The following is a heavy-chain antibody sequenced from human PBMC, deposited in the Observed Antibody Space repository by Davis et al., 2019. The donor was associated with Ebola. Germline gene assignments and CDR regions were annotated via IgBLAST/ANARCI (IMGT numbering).Heavy chain of an antibody. CDR2: IKQDGSEK. V-gene: IGHV3-7*03. D-gene: IGHD3-16*01. Sequence: PGGSLRLSCAASGFTFSTYWMSWVRQAPGHGLEWVSNIKQDGSEKYYVDSVKGRFTISRDNAKNSLYLQMNSLRAEDTAVYYCARKSTFFDYWGQGTRVTVSS. CDR1: GFTFSTYW. CDR3: ARKSTFFDY. J-gene: IGHJ4*02.